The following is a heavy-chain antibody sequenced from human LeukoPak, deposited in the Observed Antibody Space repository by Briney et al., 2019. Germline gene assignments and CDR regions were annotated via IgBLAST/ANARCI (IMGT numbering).Heavy chain of an antibody. CDR2: IYTTGST. CDR1: GGSISSGSYY. J-gene: IGHJ4*02. Sequence: SQTLSLTCTVSGGSISSGSYYWSWIRQPAGEGLEWIGRIYTTGSTNYNPSLKSRVTISVDTSKNQFSLKLSSVTAADTAVYYCARRYGSGSSGTFDYWGQGTLVTVSS. D-gene: IGHD3-10*01. CDR3: ARRYGSGSSGTFDY. V-gene: IGHV4-61*02.